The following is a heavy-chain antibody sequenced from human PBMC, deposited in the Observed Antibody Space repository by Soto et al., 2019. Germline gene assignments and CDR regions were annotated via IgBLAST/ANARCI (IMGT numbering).Heavy chain of an antibody. CDR2: IIPIFGTA. J-gene: IGHJ4*02. Sequence: QVQLVQSGAEVKKPGSSVKVSCKASGGTFGSYSINWVRQDPGQGLEWMGEIIPIFGTANYTQKFQARVTINADESTSTAYKEHGSLRSADHAVYYCARDAGRLYGGIDYKGQGTLVTVSS. V-gene: IGHV1-69*01. D-gene: IGHD4-17*01. CDR3: ARDAGRLYGGIDY. CDR1: GGTFGSYS.